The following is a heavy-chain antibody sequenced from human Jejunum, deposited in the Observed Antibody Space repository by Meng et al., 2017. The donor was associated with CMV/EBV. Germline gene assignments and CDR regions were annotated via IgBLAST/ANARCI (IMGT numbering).Heavy chain of an antibody. D-gene: IGHD2/OR15-2a*01. V-gene: IGHV3-21*06. CDR1: TFSSYI. CDR2: LSAASSHR. Sequence: TFSSYIINWVRQAPGKGLEWVSSLSAASSHRYYADSVRGRFTVSRDNAKNSLYLQMDSLRAEDTAVYYCARGRQRCNSVTCHLTGFDPWGQGTLVTVSS. J-gene: IGHJ5*02. CDR3: ARGRQRCNSVTCHLTGFDP.